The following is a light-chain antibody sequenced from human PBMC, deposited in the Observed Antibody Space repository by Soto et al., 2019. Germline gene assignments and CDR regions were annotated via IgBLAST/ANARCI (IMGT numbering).Light chain of an antibody. CDR3: SSYTSSSHVV. V-gene: IGLV2-14*03. J-gene: IGLJ2*01. CDR2: DVA. Sequence: QSVLIQPASVSGSPGQSITISCTGTSSDIGGYNYVSWYQQHPGKAPKLIIYDVADRPSGVSDRFSGSKSGNTASLTISGLQAEDEADYYCSSYTSSSHVVFGGGTKLTVL. CDR1: SSDIGGYNY.